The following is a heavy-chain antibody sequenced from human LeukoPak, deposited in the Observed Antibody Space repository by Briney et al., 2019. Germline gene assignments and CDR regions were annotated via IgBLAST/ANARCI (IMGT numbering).Heavy chain of an antibody. Sequence: GGSLRLSCAASGFTFDDYAMHWVRQAPGKGLEWVSGISWNSGSIGYADSVEGRFTISRDNAKNSLYLQMNSLRAEDTALYYCAKDTSQLGYAFDIWGQGTMVTVSS. CDR1: GFTFDDYA. CDR3: AKDTSQLGYAFDI. J-gene: IGHJ3*02. CDR2: ISWNSGSI. D-gene: IGHD5-18*01. V-gene: IGHV3-9*01.